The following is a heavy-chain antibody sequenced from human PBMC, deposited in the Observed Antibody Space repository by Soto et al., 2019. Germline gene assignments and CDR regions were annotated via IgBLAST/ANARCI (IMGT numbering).Heavy chain of an antibody. CDR2: ISGSGGST. D-gene: IGHD4-17*01. J-gene: IGHJ4*02. Sequence: GGSLRLSCAASGFTFSSYAMSWVRQAPGKGLEWVSAISGSGGSTYYADSVKGRFTISRDNSKNTLYLQMNSLRAEDTAVYYCAKKGGVEDYGDYGGGVDYWGQGTLVTVSS. V-gene: IGHV3-23*01. CDR3: AKKGGVEDYGDYGGGVDY. CDR1: GFTFSSYA.